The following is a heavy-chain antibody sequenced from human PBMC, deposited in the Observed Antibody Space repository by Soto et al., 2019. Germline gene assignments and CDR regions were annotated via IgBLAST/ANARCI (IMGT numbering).Heavy chain of an antibody. D-gene: IGHD6-13*01. J-gene: IGHJ4*02. CDR3: ASGQQLVRNY. Sequence: QLQLQESGSGLVKPSQTLSLTCAVSGGSISSGGYSWSWIRQPPGKGLEWIGYIYHSGSTYYNPSLKRRVTLSVVRSKNHVSLKLGAVSAADTAVYYCASGQQLVRNYWGQGTLVTVSA. CDR1: GGSISSGGYS. V-gene: IGHV4-30-2*01. CDR2: IYHSGST.